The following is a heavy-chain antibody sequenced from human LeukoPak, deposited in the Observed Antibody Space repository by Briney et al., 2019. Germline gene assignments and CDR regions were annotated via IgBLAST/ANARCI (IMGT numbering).Heavy chain of an antibody. CDR3: AKGVVGATGPFDY. Sequence: GRSLRLSCAASGFTFSSYGMHWVRQASGKGLEWVSAISGSGGSTYYADSVKGRFTISRDNSKNTLYLQMNSLRAEDTAVYYCAKGVVGATGPFDYWGQGTLVTVSS. CDR2: ISGSGGST. J-gene: IGHJ4*02. D-gene: IGHD1-26*01. CDR1: GFTFSSYG. V-gene: IGHV3-23*01.